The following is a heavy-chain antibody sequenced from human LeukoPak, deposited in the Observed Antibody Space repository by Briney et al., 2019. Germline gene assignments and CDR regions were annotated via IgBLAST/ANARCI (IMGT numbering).Heavy chain of an antibody. J-gene: IGHJ2*01. CDR3: ARDLDWVFDL. V-gene: IGHV1-18*01. CDR2: ISTYNGDT. CDR1: GYTFTRWN. D-gene: IGHD3-9*01. Sequence: GASVKVSCKASGYTFTRWNFSWVRQAPGRGLEWMGWISTYNGDTKYAQKFQGRVTMTTDTSTSTTYMELRSLTSDDTAVYYCARDLDWVFDLWGRGTLVTVSS.